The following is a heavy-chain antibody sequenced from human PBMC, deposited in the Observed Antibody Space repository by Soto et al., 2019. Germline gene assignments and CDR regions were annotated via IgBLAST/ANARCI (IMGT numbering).Heavy chain of an antibody. J-gene: IGHJ5*02. CDR1: GYTFSTYA. CDR3: ARVPRYTSDIVEVPDVMFEDWFVP. D-gene: IGHD2-2*01. V-gene: IGHV1-3*01. CDR2: IHAGNGDT. Sequence: QVQLVQSGAEVKKPGASVKVSCKASGYTFSTYAVQWVRQAPGQSLEWIGWIHAGNGDTKYSQKFHDRVTITRDTSASTTYLELSRLRSEDTAVYYCARVPRYTSDIVEVPDVMFEDWFVPWGQGTLVTVSS.